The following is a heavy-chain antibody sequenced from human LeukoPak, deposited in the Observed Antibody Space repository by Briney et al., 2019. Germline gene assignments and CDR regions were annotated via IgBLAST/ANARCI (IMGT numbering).Heavy chain of an antibody. Sequence: PGGSLRLSCAASGFTFSSYGMHWVRQAPGKGLEWVAVISYDGSNKYYADSVKGRFTISRDNSKNTLYLQMNSLRAEDTAVYYCAKDLGDIVVLPAAIVSGAFDIWGQGTMVTVSS. CDR3: AKDLGDIVVLPAAIVSGAFDI. D-gene: IGHD2-2*01. CDR1: GFTFSSYG. V-gene: IGHV3-30*18. CDR2: ISYDGSNK. J-gene: IGHJ3*02.